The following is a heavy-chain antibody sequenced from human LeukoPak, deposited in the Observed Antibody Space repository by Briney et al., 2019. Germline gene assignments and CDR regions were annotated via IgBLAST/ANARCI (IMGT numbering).Heavy chain of an antibody. CDR1: GGTFSSYT. CDR2: IIPILGIA. D-gene: IGHD3-3*01. J-gene: IGHJ5*02. V-gene: IGHV1-69*02. Sequence: SVKVSRKASGGTFSSYTISWVRQAPGQGLEWMGRIIPILGIANYAQKFQGRVTITADKSTSTAYMELSSLRPEDTAVYYCARVGVLRFLKDPWFDPWGQGTLVTVSS. CDR3: ARVGVLRFLKDPWFDP.